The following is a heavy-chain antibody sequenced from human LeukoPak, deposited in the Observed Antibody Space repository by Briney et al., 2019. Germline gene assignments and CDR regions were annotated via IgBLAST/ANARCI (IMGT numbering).Heavy chain of an antibody. CDR1: GFTFTSYA. CDR2: ISSDGSNK. CDR3: ARDRAPYDILTGPADY. J-gene: IGHJ4*02. Sequence: PGGSLRLSCAASGFTFTSYAMHWVRQAPGRGLEWVAVISSDGSNKYYTDSVKGRFTISRDNSKKTLDLQMNSLRAEDTAVYYCARDRAPYDILTGPADYWGQGTLVTVSS. V-gene: IGHV3-30-3*01. D-gene: IGHD3-9*01.